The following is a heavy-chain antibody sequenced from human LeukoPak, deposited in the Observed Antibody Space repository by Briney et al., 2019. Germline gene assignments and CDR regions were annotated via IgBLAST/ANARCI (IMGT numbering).Heavy chain of an antibody. D-gene: IGHD5-18*01. CDR1: GGSISSYY. Sequence: SETLSLTCTVSGGSISSYYWSWLRQPPGKGLEWIGYIYYSGSNNYNPSLKSRVTISVDKYKNEFSLKLSSVTAADTAVYYCARDLEGVYSYGFHYWGQGTLVTVSS. V-gene: IGHV4-59*01. CDR3: ARDLEGVYSYGFHY. J-gene: IGHJ4*02. CDR2: IYYSGSN.